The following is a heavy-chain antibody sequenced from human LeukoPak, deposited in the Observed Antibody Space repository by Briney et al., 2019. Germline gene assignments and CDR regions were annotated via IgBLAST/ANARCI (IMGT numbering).Heavy chain of an antibody. CDR2: INPSGGST. D-gene: IGHD1-26*01. CDR1: AYTFTSYY. V-gene: IGHV1-46*01. Sequence: ASVTVSCKASAYTFTSYYMHWVRQAPGQGLEWMGIINPSGGSTSYAQKFQGRVTMTRDMSTSTVYMELSSLRSEDTAVYYCARDRYSGSLVDYWGQGTLVTVSS. CDR3: ARDRYSGSLVDY. J-gene: IGHJ4*02.